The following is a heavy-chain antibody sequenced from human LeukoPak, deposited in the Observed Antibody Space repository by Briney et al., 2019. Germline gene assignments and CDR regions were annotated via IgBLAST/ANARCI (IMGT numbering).Heavy chain of an antibody. V-gene: IGHV1-8*01. D-gene: IGHD6-6*01. CDR1: GYTFTSYD. CDR2: MNPNSGNT. Sequence: ASVKVSCKASGYTFTSYDINWVRQATGQGLEWMGWMNPNSGNTGYAQKFQGRVTMTRNTSISTAYMELSSLRSEDTAVYYCARGADWQLLEYYYYYMDVWGKGTRVTVSS. CDR3: ARGADWQLLEYYYYYMDV. J-gene: IGHJ6*03.